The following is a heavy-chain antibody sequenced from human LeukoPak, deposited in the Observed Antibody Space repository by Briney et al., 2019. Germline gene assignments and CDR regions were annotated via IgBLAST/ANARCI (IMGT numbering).Heavy chain of an antibody. CDR3: ARLPAVVSPYFDY. CDR1: GGSISSGGYY. Sequence: SETLSLTCTVSGGSISSGGYYWSWIRQPPGKGLEWIGYIYHSGSTYYNPSLKSRVTISVDRSKNQFSLKLSSVTAADTAVYYCARLPAVVSPYFDYWGQGTLVTVSS. CDR2: IYHSGST. J-gene: IGHJ4*02. V-gene: IGHV4-30-2*01. D-gene: IGHD4-23*01.